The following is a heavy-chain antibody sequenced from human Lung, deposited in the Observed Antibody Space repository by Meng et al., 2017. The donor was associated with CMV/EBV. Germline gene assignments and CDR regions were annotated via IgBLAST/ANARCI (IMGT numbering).Heavy chain of an antibody. D-gene: IGHD3-3*01. Sequence: GGSLRLSCAASGFTFSNYGMHWVRQAPNKGLEWVAVIWYDGSNKYYGDSVKGRFTISRDNSKNTLYLQMNSLRAEDTAVYYCAKEKIYYWGQGTLVTVSS. CDR3: AKEKIYY. J-gene: IGHJ4*02. V-gene: IGHV3-33*06. CDR1: GFTFSNYG. CDR2: IWYDGSNK.